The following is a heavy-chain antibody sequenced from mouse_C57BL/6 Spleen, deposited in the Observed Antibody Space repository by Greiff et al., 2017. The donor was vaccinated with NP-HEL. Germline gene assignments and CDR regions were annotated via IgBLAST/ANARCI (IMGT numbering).Heavy chain of an antibody. D-gene: IGHD1-1*01. CDR1: GFTFSDYG. CDR2: ISSGSSTI. Sequence: EVMLVESGGGLVKPGGSPKLSCAASGFTFSDYGMHWVRQAPEKGLEWVAYISSGSSTIYYADTVKGRFTISRDNAKNTLFLQMTSLRSEDTAMYYCARQLLLRYYFDYWGQGTTLTVSS. CDR3: ARQLLLRYYFDY. J-gene: IGHJ2*01. V-gene: IGHV5-17*01.